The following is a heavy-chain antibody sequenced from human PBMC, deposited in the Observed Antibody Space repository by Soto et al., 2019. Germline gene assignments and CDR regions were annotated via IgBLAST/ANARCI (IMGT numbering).Heavy chain of an antibody. J-gene: IGHJ5*02. CDR2: INPNSGGT. CDR1: GYTFTGYY. V-gene: IGHV1-2*02. Sequence: ASVKVSCKASGYTFTGYYMHWVRQAPGQGLEWMGWINPNSGGTNYAQKFQGRVTMTRDTSISTAYMELSRLRSDDTAVYYCARDNLYCSGGSRYPPGNWFDPWGQGTLVTVSS. CDR3: ARDNLYCSGGSRYPPGNWFDP. D-gene: IGHD2-15*01.